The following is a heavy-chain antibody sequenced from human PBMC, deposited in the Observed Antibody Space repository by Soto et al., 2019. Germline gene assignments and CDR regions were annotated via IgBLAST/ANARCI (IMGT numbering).Heavy chain of an antibody. J-gene: IGHJ4*02. CDR3: ARDLRLGWELLPTAFDY. CDR2: INAYNGNT. Sequence: ASVKVSCKASGYTFINYALHWVRQAPGQRLDWIGRINAYNGNTNYAQKLQGRVTMTTDTSTSTTYMELRSLRSDDTAVYYCARDLRLGWELLPTAFDYWGQGALVTVSS. CDR1: GYTFINYA. D-gene: IGHD1-26*01. V-gene: IGHV1-18*01.